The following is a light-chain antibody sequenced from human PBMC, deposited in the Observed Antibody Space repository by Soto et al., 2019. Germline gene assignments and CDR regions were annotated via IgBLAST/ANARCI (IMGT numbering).Light chain of an antibody. J-gene: IGKJ5*01. CDR3: QQGGT. CDR2: DAS. CDR1: QSVNSY. V-gene: IGKV3-11*01. Sequence: EIVLTQSPATLSLSPGDRATLSCRASQSVNSYLAWYQQKPGQAPRLLIYDASNRATGIPARFSGSGSGTDFTLTISSLEPKDFAVYYCQQGGTFGQGTRLEIK.